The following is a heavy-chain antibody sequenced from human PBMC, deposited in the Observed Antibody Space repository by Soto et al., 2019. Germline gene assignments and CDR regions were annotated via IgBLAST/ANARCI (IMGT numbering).Heavy chain of an antibody. CDR1: GFTFSSYE. CDR3: ARVMSAAAGRAFDY. CDR2: ISSSGSTI. V-gene: IGHV3-48*03. Sequence: GGSLRLSCAASGFTFSSYEMNWVRQAPGKGLEWVSYISSSGSTIYYADSVKGRFTISRDNAKNSLYLQMNSLRAEDTAVYSCARVMSAAAGRAFDYWGQGTLVTVSS. J-gene: IGHJ4*02. D-gene: IGHD6-13*01.